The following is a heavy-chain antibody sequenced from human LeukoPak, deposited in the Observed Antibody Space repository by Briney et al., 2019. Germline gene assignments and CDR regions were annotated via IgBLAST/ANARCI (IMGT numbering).Heavy chain of an antibody. CDR3: AREDGGLGDYVWAPNYYMDV. Sequence: PGGSLRLSCAASGFTFSSHGMNWVRQAPGKGLEWVSGIIPSGHTTYYADSVRGRFTISRDNSRNTLYLQMNSLRAEDTAVYYCAREDGGLGDYVWAPNYYMDVWGKGTTVTISS. V-gene: IGHV3-23*01. CDR1: GFTFSSHG. J-gene: IGHJ6*03. CDR2: IIPSGHTT. D-gene: IGHD3-16*01.